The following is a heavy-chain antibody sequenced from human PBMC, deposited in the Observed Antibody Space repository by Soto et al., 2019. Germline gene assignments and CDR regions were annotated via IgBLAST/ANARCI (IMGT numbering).Heavy chain of an antibody. CDR3: ALKNWNYVDYFDY. D-gene: IGHD1-7*01. CDR1: GGSISSGDYY. CDR2: IYYSGST. J-gene: IGHJ4*02. Sequence: SETLSLTCTVSGGSISSGDYYWSWIRQPPGKGLEWIGYIYYSGSTYYNLSLKSRVTISVDTSKNQFSLKLSSVTVADTAVYYCALKNWNYVDYFDYWGQGTLVTVSS. V-gene: IGHV4-30-4*01.